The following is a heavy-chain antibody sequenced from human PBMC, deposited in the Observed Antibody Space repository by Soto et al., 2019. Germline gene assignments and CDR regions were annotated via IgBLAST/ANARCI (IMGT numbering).Heavy chain of an antibody. Sequence: SVKVSCKSSGGTFSSHSINWVRQAPGQGLEWMGGIIPIFGPANFAKNFQGRVTITADESTTTAYMELSSLTSEDTAVYYCASRPYYYDSSGYYNWGQGALVTVSS. CDR3: ASRPYYYDSSGYYN. D-gene: IGHD3-22*01. CDR1: GGTFSSHS. V-gene: IGHV1-69*13. CDR2: IIPIFGPA. J-gene: IGHJ4*02.